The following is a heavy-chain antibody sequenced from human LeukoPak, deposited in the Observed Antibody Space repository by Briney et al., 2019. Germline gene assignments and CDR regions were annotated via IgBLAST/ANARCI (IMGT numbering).Heavy chain of an antibody. CDR1: GFSFSSYA. CDR2: ISGSGGST. D-gene: IGHD3-10*01. V-gene: IGHV3-23*01. J-gene: IGHJ4*02. Sequence: GGSLRLSCATSGFSFSSYAMSLVRQAQGKGLEWVSAISGSGGSTYYADSVKGRFTISRDNSKNTLYLQMNSLRAEDTAVYYCAKSGDYYGSGSYYRSWGQGTLVTVSS. CDR3: AKSGDYYGSGSYYRS.